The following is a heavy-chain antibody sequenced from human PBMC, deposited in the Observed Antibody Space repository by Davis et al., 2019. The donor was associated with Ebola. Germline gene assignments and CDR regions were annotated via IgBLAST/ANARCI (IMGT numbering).Heavy chain of an antibody. CDR3: ARDPAFSSFDY. Sequence: GESLKISCAASRFTFSDYSMNWVRQAPGKGLEWVSYISGGSGAIYYAASVKGRFTISRDNAKNSLFLQMNSLRDEDTAVYYCARDPAFSSFDYWGQGALVTVSS. J-gene: IGHJ4*02. D-gene: IGHD6-6*01. CDR1: RFTFSDYS. V-gene: IGHV3-48*02. CDR2: ISGGSGAI.